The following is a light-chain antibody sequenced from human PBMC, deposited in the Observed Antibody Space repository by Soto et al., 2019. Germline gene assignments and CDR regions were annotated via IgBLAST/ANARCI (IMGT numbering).Light chain of an antibody. V-gene: IGKV3-20*01. CDR1: QSVSSSY. CDR3: QQYGRSPQIT. J-gene: IGKJ5*01. CDR2: GAS. Sequence: EIVLTQSPGTLSLSPGERATLSCRASQSVSSSYLAWYQQKPGQAPRLLISGASTRATGIPDRFSGSGSGTGFTLTIIRLEPEDFAVYYCQQYGRSPQITFGQGTRLEIK.